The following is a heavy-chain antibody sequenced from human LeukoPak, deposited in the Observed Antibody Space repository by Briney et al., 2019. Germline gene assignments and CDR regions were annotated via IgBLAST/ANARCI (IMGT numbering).Heavy chain of an antibody. CDR1: GYTFASYD. CDR2: MNPNSGNT. Sequence: ASVKVSCKASGYTFASYDFNWVRQATGQGLEWMGWMNPNSGNTGSAQKFQGRLTMTRNTSISTAYMELSSLRSEDTAIYYCARRKRITIFGVVTSDGFDIWGQGTMVTVSS. J-gene: IGHJ3*02. D-gene: IGHD3-3*01. V-gene: IGHV1-8*01. CDR3: ARRKRITIFGVVTSDGFDI.